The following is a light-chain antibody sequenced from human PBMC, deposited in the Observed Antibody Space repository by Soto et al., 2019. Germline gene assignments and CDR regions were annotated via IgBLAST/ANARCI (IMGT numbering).Light chain of an antibody. V-gene: IGKV1-5*03. CDR1: QSISSW. CDR3: QQYNSYPLT. CDR2: KAS. J-gene: IGKJ4*01. Sequence: DIQMTQSPSTLSASVGDRVTITCRASQSISSWLAWYQQKPGKAPNLLIYKASSLESGVPSRFSGSGSGTEFTITIRSLQPDDFATYYCQQYNSYPLTFGGGPKVEIK.